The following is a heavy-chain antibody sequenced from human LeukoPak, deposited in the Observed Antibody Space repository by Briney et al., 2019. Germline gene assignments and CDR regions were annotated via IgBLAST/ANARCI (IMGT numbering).Heavy chain of an antibody. D-gene: IGHD6-13*01. CDR1: GFTFSSYG. CDR2: ISYDGSNK. J-gene: IGHJ6*02. Sequence: PGGSLRLSCAASGFTFSSYGMHWVRQAPGKGLAWVAVISYDGSNKYYADSVKGRFTISRDNSKNTLCLQMNSLRAEDTAVYYCAKETRYSSSWRSYYYYGMDVWGQGTTVTVSS. V-gene: IGHV3-30*18. CDR3: AKETRYSSSWRSYYYYGMDV.